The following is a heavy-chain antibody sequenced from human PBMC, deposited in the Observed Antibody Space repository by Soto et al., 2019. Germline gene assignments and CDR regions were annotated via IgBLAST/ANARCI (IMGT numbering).Heavy chain of an antibody. D-gene: IGHD3-9*01. CDR2: IIPIFGSP. Sequence: SVKVCFKASGGPFSTYAFSLVRQAPGQGLEWLGGIIPIFGSPNYADSVKGRFTISRDDFKNTMFLQMGSLRVEDTAVYYCARGLRDFDWRLPFGYWGQGTLVTVSS. J-gene: IGHJ4*02. V-gene: IGHV1-69*05. CDR3: ARGLRDFDWRLPFGY. CDR1: GGPFSTYA.